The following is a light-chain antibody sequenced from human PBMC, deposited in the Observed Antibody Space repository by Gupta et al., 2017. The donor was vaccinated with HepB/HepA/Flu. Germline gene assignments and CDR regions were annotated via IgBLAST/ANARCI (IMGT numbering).Light chain of an antibody. CDR1: QSVSSSY. Sequence: PGERVTLSCRASQSVSSSYLTWYQQKPGQAPRLLIYGASTRATSIPARFSGSGSGTDFTLTISSLQPEDFAVYDCQQDYNEPWLTFGGGTKVEIK. CDR3: QQDYNEPWLT. V-gene: IGKV3-7*04. J-gene: IGKJ4*01. CDR2: GAS.